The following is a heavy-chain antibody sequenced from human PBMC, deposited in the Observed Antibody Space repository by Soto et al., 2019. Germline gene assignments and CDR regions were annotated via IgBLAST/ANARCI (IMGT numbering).Heavy chain of an antibody. V-gene: IGHV3-30*18. J-gene: IGHJ1*01. CDR1: GFTFSNYG. CDR3: AKAPAVGATRLTEYFQH. CDR2: ISYDGSNK. Sequence: QVQLVESGGGVVQPGRSLRLSCAASGFTFSNYGMHWVRQTPGKGLEWVAVISYDGSNKYYADSVKGRFTISRDNSKNTLYLQMSSLRAEDTAVYYCAKAPAVGATRLTEYFQHWGQGTLVTVSS. D-gene: IGHD1-26*01.